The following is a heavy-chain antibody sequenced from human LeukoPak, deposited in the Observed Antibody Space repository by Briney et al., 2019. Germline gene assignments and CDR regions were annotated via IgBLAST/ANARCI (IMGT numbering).Heavy chain of an antibody. CDR2: INPNSGAT. D-gene: IGHD6-13*01. CDR3: ARGYSSSFKRYFDY. J-gene: IGHJ4*02. CDR1: GYTFTGYY. Sequence: ASVKVSCKASGYTFTGYYIHWVRQAPGQGLEWMGWINPNSGATNYAQNFQGRVTMARDTSISTTYMELSRLRSDDTAVYYCARGYSSSFKRYFDYWGQGALVTVSS. V-gene: IGHV1-2*02.